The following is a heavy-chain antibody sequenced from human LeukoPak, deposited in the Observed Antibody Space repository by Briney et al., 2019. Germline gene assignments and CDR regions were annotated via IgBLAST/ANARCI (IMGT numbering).Heavy chain of an antibody. V-gene: IGHV4-59*08. D-gene: IGHD6-19*01. Sequence: SETLSLTCAVSGGSISTYYWNWIRQPPGKGLEWIGYIYYTGSTTYNPSLKSRVTISVDTSKNQFSLNLSSVTAADTAVYYCARIAVGANAYTWFDPWGQGTLVTVSS. CDR2: IYYTGST. J-gene: IGHJ5*02. CDR1: GGSISTYY. CDR3: ARIAVGANAYTWFDP.